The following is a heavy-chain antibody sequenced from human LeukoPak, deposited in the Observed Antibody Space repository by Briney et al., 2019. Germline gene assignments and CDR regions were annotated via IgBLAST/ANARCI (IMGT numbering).Heavy chain of an antibody. CDR2: IYYSGST. V-gene: IGHV4-59*01. CDR1: GVSISGYY. D-gene: IGHD5-18*01. Sequence: PSETLSLTCTVSGVSISGYYWSWIRQPPGKGLEWIGYIYYSGSTNYNPSLKSRVTISIDTSKNQFSLKLSSVTAADTAVYYCARAPGDTSMVNQRDHYYYYAMDVWGQGTTVIVSS. CDR3: ARAPGDTSMVNQRDHYYYYAMDV. J-gene: IGHJ6*02.